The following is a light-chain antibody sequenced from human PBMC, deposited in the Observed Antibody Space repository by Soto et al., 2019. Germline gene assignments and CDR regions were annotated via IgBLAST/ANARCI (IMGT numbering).Light chain of an antibody. J-gene: IGKJ4*01. CDR2: DAS. CDR1: QDVRTY. Sequence: DIQMTQSPSSLSASVGDRLTITCQASQDVRTYLNWYQQKPGQAPKLLIYDASNLETGVPSRFSGSGSGTDFTFTISSLQPEDIGTYYCQQYDNRLTFGGGTKVEIK. CDR3: QQYDNRLT. V-gene: IGKV1-33*01.